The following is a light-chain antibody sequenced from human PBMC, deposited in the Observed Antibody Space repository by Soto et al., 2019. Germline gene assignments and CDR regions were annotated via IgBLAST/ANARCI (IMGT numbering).Light chain of an antibody. CDR2: DAS. CDR3: QQRSNWPLT. V-gene: IGKV3-11*01. J-gene: IGKJ3*01. Sequence: EIVLTQSPATLSLSPGERATLSCRASQSVRSYLAWYQQKPGQAPRLLIFDASNRATGIPPRFSGSGSGTDFTLTISSLEPDDFAVYYCQQRSNWPLTFGPGTRVDIK. CDR1: QSVRSY.